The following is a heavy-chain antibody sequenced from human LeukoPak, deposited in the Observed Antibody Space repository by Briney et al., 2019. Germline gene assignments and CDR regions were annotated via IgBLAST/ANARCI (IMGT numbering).Heavy chain of an antibody. V-gene: IGHV4-4*07. J-gene: IGHJ6*03. CDR3: ARDTHDSSGYPVQYYYYYYMDV. D-gene: IGHD3-22*01. Sequence: SETLSLTCTVYGGSFSGYYWIWLRQPAGKGLEGIGRIYTSGSTNYNPSLKSRVTMSVDTSKDQLSLKLSSVTAADTAVYYCARDTHDSSGYPVQYYYYYYMDVWGKGTTVTISS. CDR2: IYTSGST. CDR1: GGSFSGYY.